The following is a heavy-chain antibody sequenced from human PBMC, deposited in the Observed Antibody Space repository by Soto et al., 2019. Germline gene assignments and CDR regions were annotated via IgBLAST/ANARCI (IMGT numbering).Heavy chain of an antibody. J-gene: IGHJ6*02. D-gene: IGHD3-3*01. CDR1: GFTFSSYA. CDR2: ISYDGSNK. V-gene: IGHV3-30-3*01. Sequence: SGGSLRLSCAASGFTFSSYAMHWVRQAPGKGLEWVAVISYDGSNKYYADSVKGRFTISRDNSKNTLYLQMNSLRAEDTAVYYCARXNSFGVVITFVYYYGMDVWGQGTTVTVSS. CDR3: ARXNSFGVVITFVYYYGMDV.